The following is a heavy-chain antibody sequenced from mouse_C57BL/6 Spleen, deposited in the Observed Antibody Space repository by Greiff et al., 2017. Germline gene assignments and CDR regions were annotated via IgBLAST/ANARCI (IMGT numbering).Heavy chain of an antibody. CDR1: GFSFNTYA. V-gene: IGHV10-1*01. J-gene: IGHJ4*01. Sequence: EVQLVESGGGLVQPKGSLKLSCAASGFSFNTYAMNWVRQAPGKGLEWVARIRSKSNNYATYYADSVKDRFTISRDDSESMLYLQMNNLKTEDTAMYYCVRDDGYYGYYAMDYWGQGTSVTVSS. D-gene: IGHD2-3*01. CDR2: IRSKSNNYAT. CDR3: VRDDGYYGYYAMDY.